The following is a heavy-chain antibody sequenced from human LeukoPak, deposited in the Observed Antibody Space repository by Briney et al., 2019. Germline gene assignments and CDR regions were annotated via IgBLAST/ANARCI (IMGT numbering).Heavy chain of an antibody. V-gene: IGHV3-11*01. CDR1: GFTFSDYY. CDR2: ISSSGSTI. Sequence: GRSLRLSCSASGFTFSDYYMSWIRQAPRKGLEWVSYISSSGSTIYYADSVKGRFTISRDNAKNSLYLQMNSLRAEDTAVYYCARDGIAVAGLDCWGQGTLVTVSS. D-gene: IGHD6-19*01. CDR3: ARDGIAVAGLDC. J-gene: IGHJ4*02.